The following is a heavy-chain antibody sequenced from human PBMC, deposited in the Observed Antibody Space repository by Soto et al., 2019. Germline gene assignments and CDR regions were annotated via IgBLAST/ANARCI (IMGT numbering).Heavy chain of an antibody. CDR2: VGGTGDT. D-gene: IGHD2-2*01. CDR3: ATSGHCNSLKCTSFDM. Sequence: EVQLFDSGGALVQPGGSLRLSCAASRLTFSNYVVNWVRQAPGKGLEWVSTVGGTGDTYYPDSVKGRFTISRDNSKNMIYLQMSGLRAEDTAVYYCATSGHCNSLKCTSFDMWGQGTMVAVSS. V-gene: IGHV3-23*01. CDR1: RLTFSNYV. J-gene: IGHJ3*02.